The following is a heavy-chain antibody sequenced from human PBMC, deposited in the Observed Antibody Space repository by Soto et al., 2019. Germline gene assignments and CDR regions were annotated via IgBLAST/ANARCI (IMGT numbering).Heavy chain of an antibody. CDR1: GYTFTSYY. Sequence: ASVKVSCKASGYTFTSYYMHWVRQAPGQGLEWMGIINPSGGSTSYAQKFQGRVTMTRDTSTSTVYMELSSLRSEDTAVYYCASDGGVAVAGSTKLDYWGQGTLVTVSS. J-gene: IGHJ4*02. CDR3: ASDGGVAVAGSTKLDY. CDR2: INPSGGST. D-gene: IGHD6-19*01. V-gene: IGHV1-46*03.